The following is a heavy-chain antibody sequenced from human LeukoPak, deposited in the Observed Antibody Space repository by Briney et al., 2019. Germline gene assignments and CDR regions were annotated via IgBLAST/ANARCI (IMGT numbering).Heavy chain of an antibody. CDR1: GFTFSSYA. Sequence: GGSLRLSCAASGFTFSSYAMSWVRQAPGEGLEWVSGISDNGAGKYYADSVKGHFTISRDNSKNTLYLEMNSLRAEDTAVYYCAKDRSALRYFDWPDYWGQGILVTVSS. D-gene: IGHD3-9*01. J-gene: IGHJ4*02. V-gene: IGHV3-23*01. CDR3: AKDRSALRYFDWPDY. CDR2: ISDNGAGK.